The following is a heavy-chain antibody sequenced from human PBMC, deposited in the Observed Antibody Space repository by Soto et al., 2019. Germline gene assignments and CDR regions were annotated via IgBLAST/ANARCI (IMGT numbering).Heavy chain of an antibody. D-gene: IGHD1-26*01. CDR3: AKGGVGSTSNAFDI. V-gene: IGHV3-30*18. Sequence: GGSLRLSCAASGFTFRSYGVHWVRQAPANGLEWVAVISYDGSNKYYADSVKGRFTISRDNSKNTLYLQMNSLRAEDTAVYYCAKGGVGSTSNAFDIWCQGTMVPVSS. CDR1: GFTFRSYG. J-gene: IGHJ3*02. CDR2: ISYDGSNK.